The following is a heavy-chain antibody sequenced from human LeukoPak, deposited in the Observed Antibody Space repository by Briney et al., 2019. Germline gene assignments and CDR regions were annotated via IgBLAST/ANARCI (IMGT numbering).Heavy chain of an antibody. J-gene: IGHJ4*02. CDR1: GDTLTELS. V-gene: IGHV1-24*01. CDR2: FYPEDGET. CDR3: STGQQWLASSDY. D-gene: IGHD6-19*01. Sequence: ASVNVSCKVSGDTLTELSMHWVRQAPGKGVERMGGFYPEDGETIYAQTFQGRVTMTEETSTDTAYMELSSLRSEAPAWYYFSTGQQWLASSDYWGQGTLVNVSS.